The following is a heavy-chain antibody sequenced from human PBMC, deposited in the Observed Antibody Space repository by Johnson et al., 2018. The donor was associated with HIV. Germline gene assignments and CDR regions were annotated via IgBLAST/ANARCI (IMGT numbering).Heavy chain of an antibody. J-gene: IGHJ3*02. CDR1: GFTFDDYG. CDR3: ARVRYYDILTGPDAFDI. V-gene: IGHV3-20*04. Sequence: EVQLVDSGGGVVRPGGSLRLSCAASGFTFDDYGMSWVRQAPGKGLEWVSGINWNGGSTGYADSVKGRFTISRDNAKNSLYLQMNSLRAEDTALYYCARVRYYDILTGPDAFDIWGQGTMVTVSS. CDR2: INWNGGST. D-gene: IGHD3-9*01.